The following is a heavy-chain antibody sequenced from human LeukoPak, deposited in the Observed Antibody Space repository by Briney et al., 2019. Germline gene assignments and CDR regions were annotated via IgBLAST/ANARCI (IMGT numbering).Heavy chain of an antibody. D-gene: IGHD1-26*01. CDR3: ARERVGATAGYFDY. V-gene: IGHV3-30-3*01. CDR1: GFTFSSYA. J-gene: IGHJ4*02. CDR2: ISDAGSNK. Sequence: PGRSLRLSWAASGFTFSSYAMHCVRQAPGKGLEWVAVISDAGSNKSYADSVKGRFTISRDNSKNTLYLQMNSLRAEDTAVYYCARERVGATAGYFDYWGQGTLVTVSS.